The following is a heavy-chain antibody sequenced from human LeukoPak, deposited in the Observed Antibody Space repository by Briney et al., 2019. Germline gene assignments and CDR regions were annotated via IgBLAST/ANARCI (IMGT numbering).Heavy chain of an antibody. Sequence: SETLSLNCTVSGGSISSYYWNWIRQPPGKGLEWIGYIYYSGSTNYNPSLKSRVTISVDTSKNQFSLKLSSVTAADTAVYYCARDSGPRPYYYYYMDVWGKGTTVTVSS. V-gene: IGHV4-59*12. D-gene: IGHD3-10*01. J-gene: IGHJ6*03. CDR2: IYYSGST. CDR1: GGSISSYY. CDR3: ARDSGPRPYYYYYMDV.